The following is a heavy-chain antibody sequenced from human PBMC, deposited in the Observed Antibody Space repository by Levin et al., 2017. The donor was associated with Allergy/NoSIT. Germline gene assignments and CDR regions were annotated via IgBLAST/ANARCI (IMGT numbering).Heavy chain of an antibody. CDR2: ISSSGSTI. V-gene: IGHV3-11*01. D-gene: IGHD3-22*01. J-gene: IGHJ5*02. Sequence: SCAAPGFTFSDYYMSWIRQAPGKGLEWVSYISSSGSTIYYADSVKGRFTISRDNAKNSLYLQMNSLRAEDTAVYYCARDPFPYDSSGYHGSWGQGTLVTVSS. CDR3: ARDPFPYDSSGYHGS. CDR1: GFTFSDYY.